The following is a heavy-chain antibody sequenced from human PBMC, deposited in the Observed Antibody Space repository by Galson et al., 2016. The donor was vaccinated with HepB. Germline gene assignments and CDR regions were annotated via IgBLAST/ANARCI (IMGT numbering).Heavy chain of an antibody. CDR1: GDSLSNVGRH. D-gene: IGHD6-13*01. CDR2: IHSSGTS. J-gene: IGHJ4*02. V-gene: IGHV4-39*01. CDR3: VRLGTAAAVANRRRSLY. Sequence: ETLSLTGTVSGDSLSNVGRHWGWFRQSPGMGLEYIGSIHSSGTSYYNPSLTRRGTASADTSRNQFFLSLTSVTAADTAIYYCVRLGTAAAVANRRRSLYWSQGTRVTVSS.